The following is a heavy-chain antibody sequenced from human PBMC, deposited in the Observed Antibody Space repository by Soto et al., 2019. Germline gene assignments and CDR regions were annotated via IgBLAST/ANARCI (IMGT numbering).Heavy chain of an antibody. D-gene: IGHD2-21*02. CDR3: ARAPILVSVTLHENYFDA. CDR1: GGTFINSC. V-gene: IGHV1-69*13. Sequence: ASVNVSFKSSGGTFINSCISWVRQAPGQGLEWMGGIIPIFDTTNYAQKLQGRITIIADESTNTVYMELSNLRSADTGVYYCARAPILVSVTLHENYFDAWGQGTLVTVSS. J-gene: IGHJ4*02. CDR2: IIPIFDTT.